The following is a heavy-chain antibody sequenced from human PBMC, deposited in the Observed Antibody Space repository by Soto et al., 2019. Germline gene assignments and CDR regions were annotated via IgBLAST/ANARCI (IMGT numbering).Heavy chain of an antibody. J-gene: IGHJ3*02. V-gene: IGHV1-69*12. D-gene: IGHD3-3*01. CDR3: ARSFTISWSDAFDI. Sequence: QVQLVQSGAEVKKPGSSVKVSCKASVGTFSSYAISWVRQAPGQGLEWMGGIIPIFGTANYAQKFQGRVTITADESTSTAYMELSSLRSEDTAVYYCARSFTISWSDAFDIWGQGTMVTVSS. CDR2: IIPIFGTA. CDR1: VGTFSSYA.